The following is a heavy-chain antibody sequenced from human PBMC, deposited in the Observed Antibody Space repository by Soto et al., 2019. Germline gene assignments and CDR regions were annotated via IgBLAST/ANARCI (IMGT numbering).Heavy chain of an antibody. CDR2: ISWNSGSI. J-gene: IGHJ4*02. CDR3: AKDIATFSGWYYFDY. CDR1: GFTFDNNA. V-gene: IGHV3-9*01. Sequence: EVHLVESGGGLVQPGRSLRLSCAASGFTFDNNAMHWVRQAPGKGLEWVSGISWNSGSIDYADSVKGRFTIARDNAKNSLYLQMDSLRAEDTAFYYCAKDIATFSGWYYFDYWGQGTLVTVSS. D-gene: IGHD6-19*01.